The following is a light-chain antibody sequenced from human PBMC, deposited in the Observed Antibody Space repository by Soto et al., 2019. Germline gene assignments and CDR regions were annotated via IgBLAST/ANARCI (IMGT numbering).Light chain of an antibody. Sequence: QSVLTQPRSVSGSPGQSVTISCTGSSSNVGGYNYVSWYQQHPGKAPKFMIYDVSKRPSGVPDRFSGSKSGNTASPTISGLQAEDEADYYCCSYAGSHTFVFGTGTKLTVL. J-gene: IGLJ1*01. CDR3: CSYAGSHTFV. V-gene: IGLV2-11*01. CDR2: DVS. CDR1: SSNVGGYNY.